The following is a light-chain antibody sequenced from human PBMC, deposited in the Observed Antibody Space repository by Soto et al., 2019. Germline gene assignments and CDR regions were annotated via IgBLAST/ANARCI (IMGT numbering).Light chain of an antibody. CDR1: SSDVGGYNY. CDR2: EVT. J-gene: IGLJ2*01. V-gene: IGLV2-8*01. CDR3: QSYDSSLSGSV. Sequence: QSALTQPPSASGSPGQSVTISCTGTSSDVGGYNYVSWYQQRPGKAPQLILYEVTKRPSGVPGRFSGSKSGNTASLTVSGLQAEDEADYYCQSYDSSLSGSVFGGGTKLTVL.